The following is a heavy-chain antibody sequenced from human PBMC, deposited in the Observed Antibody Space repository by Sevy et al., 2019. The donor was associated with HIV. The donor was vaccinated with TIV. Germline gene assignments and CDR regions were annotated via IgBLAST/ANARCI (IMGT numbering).Heavy chain of an antibody. V-gene: IGHV3-30*04. CDR3: ARDHGSYGSVRFDN. J-gene: IGHJ4*02. D-gene: IGHD5-18*01. CDR2: IPHDGMNE. Sequence: GGSLRLSCAASGFTFSSYAMHWVRQAPGKGLEWVAIIPHDGMNEYYADSVKGGFTIARENSKNTLSLQMNGLTTEDTAVYYCARDHGSYGSVRFDNWGQGTLVTVSS. CDR1: GFTFSSYA.